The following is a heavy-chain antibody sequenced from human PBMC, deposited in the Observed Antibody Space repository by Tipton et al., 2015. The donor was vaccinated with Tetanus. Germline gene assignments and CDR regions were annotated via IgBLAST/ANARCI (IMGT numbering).Heavy chain of an antibody. CDR2: ISHTGTTT. CDR1: SGHY. CDR3: ARSESRIAPRIPWGMDI. V-gene: IGHV3-11*01. D-gene: IGHD6-6*01. Sequence: SGHYGAWVRQSPGKGLEWISYISHTGTTTYYSASVMGRFTVSRDNTKNSLYLEINSLRAEDTAVYYCARSESRIAPRIPWGMDIWGQGTTVTVSS. J-gene: IGHJ6*02.